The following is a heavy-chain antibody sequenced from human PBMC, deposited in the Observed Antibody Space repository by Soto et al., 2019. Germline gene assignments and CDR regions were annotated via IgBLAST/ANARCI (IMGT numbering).Heavy chain of an antibody. CDR2: IWYDGGNK. J-gene: IGHJ4*02. D-gene: IGHD3-10*01. Sequence: PGGSLRLSCAASGFTFSSYGMHWVRQAPGKGLEWVALIWYDGGNKYYADSVKGRFTISRDNSKNTLYLQMNSLRAEDTAVYYCARDLRITMLRGPSPVYWGPGTLVTVS. CDR1: GFTFSSYG. CDR3: ARDLRITMLRGPSPVY. V-gene: IGHV3-33*01.